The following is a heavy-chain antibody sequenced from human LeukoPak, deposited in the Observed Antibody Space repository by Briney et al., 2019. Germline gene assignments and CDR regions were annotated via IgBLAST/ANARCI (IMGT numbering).Heavy chain of an antibody. V-gene: IGHV4-59*01. Sequence: SETLSLTCTVSGGSISSYYWSWIRQPPGKGLKWIGYIYYSGSTNYNPSLKSRVTISVDTSKNQFSLKLSSVTAADTAVYYCAGGSGYYPPYFDYWGQGTLVTVSS. CDR3: AGGSGYYPPYFDY. CDR2: IYYSGST. D-gene: IGHD3-22*01. J-gene: IGHJ4*02. CDR1: GGSISSYY.